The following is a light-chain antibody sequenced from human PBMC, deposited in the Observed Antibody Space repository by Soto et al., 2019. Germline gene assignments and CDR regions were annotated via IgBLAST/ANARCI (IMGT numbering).Light chain of an antibody. CDR2: TAS. V-gene: IGKV1-9*01. J-gene: IGKJ1*01. CDR1: QGISSF. Sequence: DIQLTHSSSFLSASEGDRVTITCRASQGISSFLAWYQQKPGKAPKLLIYTASTLQSGVPSRFSGSGSGTEFTLTINSLQPEDFTTYYCQQYKSYWTFGQGTKVDVK. CDR3: QQYKSYWT.